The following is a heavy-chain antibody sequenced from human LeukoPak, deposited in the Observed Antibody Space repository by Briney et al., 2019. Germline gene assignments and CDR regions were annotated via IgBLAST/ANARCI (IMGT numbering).Heavy chain of an antibody. J-gene: IGHJ4*02. CDR2: ISAYNGNT. V-gene: IGHV1-18*01. CDR1: GYTFTNYG. CDR3: ARLEQQLAPTDY. D-gene: IGHD6-13*01. Sequence: ASVKVSCKASGYTFTNYGISWVRQAPGQGLEWMGWISAYNGNTNYAQKLQGRVTMTTDTSTSTAYMELGSLRSDDTAVYYCARLEQQLAPTDYWGQGTLVTVSS.